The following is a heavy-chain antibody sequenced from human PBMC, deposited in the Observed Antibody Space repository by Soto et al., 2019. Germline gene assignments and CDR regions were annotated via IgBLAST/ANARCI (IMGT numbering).Heavy chain of an antibody. CDR2: IYYSGST. V-gene: IGHV4-39*01. CDR3: ARPVMGGSGRIWFDP. D-gene: IGHD3-10*01. J-gene: IGHJ5*02. CDR1: GGSISSSSYY. Sequence: SETLSLTCTVSGGSISSSSYYWGWIRQPPGKGLEWIGSIYYSGSTYYNPSLKSRVTISVDTSKNQFSLKLSSVTAADTAVYYCARPVMGGSGRIWFDPWGQGTLVTVSS.